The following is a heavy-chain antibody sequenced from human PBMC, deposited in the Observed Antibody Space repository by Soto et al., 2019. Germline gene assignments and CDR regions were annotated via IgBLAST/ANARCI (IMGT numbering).Heavy chain of an antibody. V-gene: IGHV3-23*01. Sequence: GGSLRLSCAASGFTFSSYAMNWVRQAPGKGLEWVSVISGSDSSTYYADSVKGRFTISRDNSKNTLYVQMNSLRAEDTAIYYCTKDSGYDSTDWGLGTLVTVSS. J-gene: IGHJ4*02. D-gene: IGHD3-9*01. CDR3: TKDSGYDSTD. CDR1: GFTFSSYA. CDR2: ISGSDSST.